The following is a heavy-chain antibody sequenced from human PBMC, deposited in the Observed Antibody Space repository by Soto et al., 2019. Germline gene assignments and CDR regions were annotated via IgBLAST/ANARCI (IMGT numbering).Heavy chain of an antibody. Sequence: SATLSLTCSFSGAIVTSGENYGSLVRQPPGKGLEWLGYIYDSGVTSYTPALKSRVTLSLDRPNNQVSLKLRSVTAADTAVYFCVRALAHRDKWNVWG. CDR3: VRALAHRDKWNV. J-gene: IGHJ3*01. D-gene: IGHD3-16*02. CDR1: GAIVTSGENY. V-gene: IGHV4-30-4*08. CDR2: IYDSGVT.